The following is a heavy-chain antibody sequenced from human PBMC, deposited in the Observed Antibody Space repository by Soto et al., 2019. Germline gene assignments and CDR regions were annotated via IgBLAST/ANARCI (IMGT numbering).Heavy chain of an antibody. CDR3: ASRLVRGVNYYYGMDV. CDR1: GGTFSSYV. V-gene: IGHV1-69*13. CDR2: IIPIFGTA. J-gene: IGHJ6*02. Sequence: SVKVSCKASGGTFSSYVISWVRQAPGQGLAWMGGIIPIFGTANYAQKFQGRVTITADEPTSTAYMELSSLRSEDTAVYYCASRLVRGVNYYYGMDVWGQGTTVTVSS. D-gene: IGHD3-10*01.